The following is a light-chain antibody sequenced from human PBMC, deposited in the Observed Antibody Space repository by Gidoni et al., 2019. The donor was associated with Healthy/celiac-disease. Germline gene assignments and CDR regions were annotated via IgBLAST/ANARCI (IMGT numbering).Light chain of an antibody. CDR3: AAWDDSLNGHV. CDR1: SSNIGSNT. V-gene: IGLV1-44*01. Sequence: QSVLTQPPSASGTPGPRVTISCSGSSSNIGSNTVNWYQQLPGTAPKLLIYSNNQRPSGVPDRFSGSKSGTSASLAISGLQSEDEDDYYCAAWDDSLNGHVFGTGTKVTV. J-gene: IGLJ1*01. CDR2: SNN.